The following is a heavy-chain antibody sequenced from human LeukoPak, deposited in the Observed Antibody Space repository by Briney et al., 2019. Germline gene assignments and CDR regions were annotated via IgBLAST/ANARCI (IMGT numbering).Heavy chain of an antibody. Sequence: ASVKVSCKTSGYTFINYYLHWVRQAPGQGLEWMGIINPSSGGTSYAQKFQGRVTMTRATSTSTVYMELSSLRPEDTAVYYCARDPSYCGGDCYAFDIWGQGIMVTVSS. CDR1: GYTFINYY. V-gene: IGHV1-46*01. CDR3: ARDPSYCGGDCYAFDI. CDR2: INPSSGGT. J-gene: IGHJ3*02. D-gene: IGHD2-21*02.